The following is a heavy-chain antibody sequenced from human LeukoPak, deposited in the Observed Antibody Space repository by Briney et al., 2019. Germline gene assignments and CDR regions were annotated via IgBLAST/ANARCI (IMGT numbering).Heavy chain of an antibody. V-gene: IGHV3-7*01. D-gene: IGHD3-9*01. CDR2: IKQDGSEK. CDR3: ARDGVLRHFDWLYYFDY. CDR1: GFTFSSYS. Sequence: PGGSLRLSCAASGFTFSSYSMSWVRQAPGKGLEWVADIKQDGSEKYSVASVKGRFTISRDNAKNSVYLQMNSLRVEDTAVYYCARDGVLRHFDWLYYFDYWGQGTLVTVSS. J-gene: IGHJ4*02.